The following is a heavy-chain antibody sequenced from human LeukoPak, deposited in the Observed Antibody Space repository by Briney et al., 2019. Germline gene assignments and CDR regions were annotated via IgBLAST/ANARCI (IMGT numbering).Heavy chain of an antibody. CDR3: ATRPSYCSSTSCYQGDWFDP. Sequence: ASVKVSCKVFGYTLTELSMHWVRQAPGKGLEWMGGFHPEDGETIYAQKFQGRVTMTEDTSTDTAYMELSSLRSEDTAVYYCATRPSYCSSTSCYQGDWFDPWGQGTLVTVSS. CDR2: FHPEDGET. V-gene: IGHV1-24*01. J-gene: IGHJ5*02. D-gene: IGHD2-2*01. CDR1: GYTLTELS.